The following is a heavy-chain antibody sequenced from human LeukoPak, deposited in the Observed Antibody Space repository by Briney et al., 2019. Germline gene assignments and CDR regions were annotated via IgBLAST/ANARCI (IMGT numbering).Heavy chain of an antibody. Sequence: PGGSLRLSCAASGFTFSRYSMNWVRQAPGKGLEWVSAISGSGGSTYYADSVKGRFTISRDNSKNTLYLQMNSLRAEDTAVYYCAKVFDYGESFDYWGQGTLVTVSS. CDR2: ISGSGGST. CDR1: GFTFSRYS. CDR3: AKVFDYGESFDY. J-gene: IGHJ4*02. D-gene: IGHD4-17*01. V-gene: IGHV3-23*01.